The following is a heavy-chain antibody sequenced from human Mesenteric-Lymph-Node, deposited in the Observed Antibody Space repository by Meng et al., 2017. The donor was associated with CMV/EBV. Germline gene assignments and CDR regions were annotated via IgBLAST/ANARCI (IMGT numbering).Heavy chain of an antibody. V-gene: IGHV1-69*10. J-gene: IGHJ6*02. CDR2: VIPILNVV. D-gene: IGHD2-15*01. Sequence: YAVSWVRQAPGQGLEWMGGVIPILNVVKYAEHFQGRLTLTADKSTSTAYMELTSLTSDDTAVYYCASPCCSGGTCYYGSYTYYGMDVWGQGTTVTVSS. CDR1: YA. CDR3: ASPCCSGGTCYYGSYTYYGMDV.